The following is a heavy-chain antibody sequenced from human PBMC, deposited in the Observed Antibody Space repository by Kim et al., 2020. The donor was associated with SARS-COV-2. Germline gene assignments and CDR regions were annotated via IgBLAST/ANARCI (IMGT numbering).Heavy chain of an antibody. CDR3: ASQGGLVDY. V-gene: IGHV3-48*03. J-gene: IGHJ4*02. Sequence: STIYYADSVKGRFTISRDNTENSLFLQMNSLRAEDTALYYCASQGGLVDYWGQGTLVTVSS. D-gene: IGHD3-16*01. CDR2: STI.